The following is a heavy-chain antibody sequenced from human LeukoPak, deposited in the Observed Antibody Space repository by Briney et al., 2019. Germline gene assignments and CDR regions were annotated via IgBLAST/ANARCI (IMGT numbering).Heavy chain of an antibody. V-gene: IGHV3-7*01. CDR3: ARAGFTFSDYFGSFFDY. CDR1: GFTFSSYW. D-gene: IGHD3-10*01. J-gene: IGHJ4*02. CDR2: IKQDGSEK. Sequence: PGGSLRLSCAASGFTFSSYWMSWVRQAPGKGLEGVANIKQDGSEKYYVDSVKGRFTISRDNAKNSLYLQMNSLRAEDTAVYYCARAGFTFSDYFGSFFDYWGQGTLVTVSS.